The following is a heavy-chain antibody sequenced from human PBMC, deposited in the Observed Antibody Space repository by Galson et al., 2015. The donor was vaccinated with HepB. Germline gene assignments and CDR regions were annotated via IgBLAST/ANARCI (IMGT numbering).Heavy chain of an antibody. D-gene: IGHD2-2*01. CDR2: IIPILGIA. CDR1: GGTFSSYT. J-gene: IGHJ3*02. Sequence: SVKVSCKASGGTFSSYTISWVRQAPGQGLEWMGRIIPILGIANYAQKFQGRVTITADKSTSTAYMELSSLRSEDTAVYYCARVVRPTDVRGGDIVVVPAHMGGAFDIWGQGTMVTVSS. CDR3: ARVVRPTDVRGGDIVVVPAHMGGAFDI. V-gene: IGHV1-69*02.